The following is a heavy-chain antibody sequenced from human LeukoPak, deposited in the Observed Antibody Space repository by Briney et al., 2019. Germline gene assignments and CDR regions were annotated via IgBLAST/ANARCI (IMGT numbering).Heavy chain of an antibody. CDR3: AREESGGYFDY. CDR1: GYTFTSYY. D-gene: IGHD2-8*02. V-gene: IGHV1-46*01. J-gene: IGHJ4*02. CDR2: INPTGTGT. Sequence: ASVTVSCKASGYTFTSYYMHWVRQAPGQGLEWTGLINPTGTGTNYAQKFRGRVTLTRDTSTTTVYMELSSLRSEDTAVYYCAREESGGYFDYWGQGTLVTVSS.